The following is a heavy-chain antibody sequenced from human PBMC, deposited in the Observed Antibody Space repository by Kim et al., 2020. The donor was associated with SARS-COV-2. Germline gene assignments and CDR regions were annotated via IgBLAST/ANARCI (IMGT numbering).Heavy chain of an antibody. CDR3: ARSWFGELLYSRSWFDP. D-gene: IGHD3-10*01. CDR1: GGSISSGSYY. V-gene: IGHV4-61*02. CDR2: IYTSGST. J-gene: IGHJ5*02. Sequence: SETLSLTCTVSGGSISSGSYYWSWIRQPAGKGLEWIGRIYTSGSTNYNPSIKSRVTISVDTSKNQFSLKLSSVTAADTAVYYCARSWFGELLYSRSWFDPWGQGTLVTVSS.